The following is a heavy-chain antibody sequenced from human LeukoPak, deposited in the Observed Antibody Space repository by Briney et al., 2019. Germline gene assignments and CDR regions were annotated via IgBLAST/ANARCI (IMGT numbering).Heavy chain of an antibody. D-gene: IGHD3-22*01. J-gene: IGHJ4*02. Sequence: PGGSLRLSCAASGFTFTSYDMSWVCQAPGKGLEWVSGISGSGGSTYYADSVKGRFTISRDNSKNTLYLQMNSLRDEDTAVYYCAKDLYPLSSGYLFDYWGQGTLVTVSS. CDR3: AKDLYPLSSGYLFDY. CDR1: GFTFTSYD. CDR2: ISGSGGST. V-gene: IGHV3-23*01.